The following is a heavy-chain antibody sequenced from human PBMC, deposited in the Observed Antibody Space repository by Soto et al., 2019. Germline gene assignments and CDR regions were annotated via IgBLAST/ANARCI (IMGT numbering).Heavy chain of an antibody. V-gene: IGHV4-59*08. CDR3: ARLEGLATISYYFDF. J-gene: IGHJ4*02. Sequence: SETLSLTCTVSGGSISSYYWSWIRQPPGKGLERIGYIYYSGSTNYNPPLKSRVTISVDTSKNQFSLRLNSVTAADSAVYFCARLEGLATISYYFDFWGPGALVTVSS. CDR1: GGSISSYY. CDR2: IYYSGST. D-gene: IGHD3-9*01.